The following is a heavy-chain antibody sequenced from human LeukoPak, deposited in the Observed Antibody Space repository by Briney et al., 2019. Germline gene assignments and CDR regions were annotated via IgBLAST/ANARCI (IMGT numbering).Heavy chain of an antibody. CDR3: ARDRYGDHTYFDY. Sequence: SETLSLTCAVSGGSISSGGYSWSWIWQPPGKGLEWIEYIYHSGSTYYNPSLKSRVTISVDRSKNQFSLKLSSVTAADTAVYYCARDRYGDHTYFDYWGQGTLVTVSS. CDR1: GGSISSGGYS. J-gene: IGHJ4*02. CDR2: IYHSGST. V-gene: IGHV4-30-2*01. D-gene: IGHD4-17*01.